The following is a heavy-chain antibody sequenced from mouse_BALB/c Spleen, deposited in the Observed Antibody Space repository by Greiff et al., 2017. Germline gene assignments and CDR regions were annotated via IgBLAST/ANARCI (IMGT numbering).Heavy chain of an antibody. CDR2: ISSGSSTI. V-gene: IGHV5-17*02. J-gene: IGHJ2*01. Sequence: EVQGVESGGGLVQPGGSRKLSCAASGFTFSSFGMHWVRQAPEKGLEWVAYISSGSSTIYYADTVKGRFTISRDNPKNTLFLQMTSLRSEDTAMYYCARSRGNYFDDWGQGTTLTVSS. CDR3: ARSRGNYFDD. CDR1: GFTFSSFG.